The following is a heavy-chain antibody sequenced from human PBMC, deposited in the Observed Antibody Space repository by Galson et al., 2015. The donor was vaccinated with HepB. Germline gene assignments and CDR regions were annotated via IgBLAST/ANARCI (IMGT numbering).Heavy chain of an antibody. V-gene: IGHV1-69*13. D-gene: IGHD2-15*01. CDR2: IIPIFGTA. CDR1: GGTFSSYA. J-gene: IGHJ5*02. CDR3: ARERQLGYCSGGSCYSDNWFDP. Sequence: SVKVSCKASGGTFSSYAISWVRQAPGQGLEWMGGIIPIFGTANYAQKFQGRVTITADESTSTAYMELSSLRSEDTAVYYCARERQLGYCSGGSCYSDNWFDPWGQGTLVTVSS.